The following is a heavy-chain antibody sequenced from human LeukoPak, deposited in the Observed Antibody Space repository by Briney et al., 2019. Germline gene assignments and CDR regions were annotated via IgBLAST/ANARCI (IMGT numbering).Heavy chain of an antibody. V-gene: IGHV3-48*03. D-gene: IGHD2-21*02. CDR1: GFTFSNYE. J-gene: IGHJ4*02. CDR2: VSRSGSTI. CDR3: AREVCTDGDCYTGFDY. Sequence: PGGSLRLSCAASGFTFSNYEMNWVRQAPGKGLEWISYVSRSGSTIYYADSVKGRFTISRDNAKNSLYLQMNSLRAEDTAVYYCAREVCTDGDCYTGFDYWGQGTLVTVSS.